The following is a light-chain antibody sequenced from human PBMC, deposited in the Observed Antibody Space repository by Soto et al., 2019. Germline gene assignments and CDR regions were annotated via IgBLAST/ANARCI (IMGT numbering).Light chain of an antibody. CDR1: QNIRSY. CDR2: AAS. CDR3: QQTYNTPWT. V-gene: IGKV1-39*01. J-gene: IGKJ1*01. Sequence: DIQMTQSPSSLSASVGDRVTITCRASQNIRSYLNWYQQKPGKAPKLLIYAASSLHSGVPSRFSGSGSGTDFALTVSSLQPEDFATYYCQQTYNTPWTFGQGTKLELK.